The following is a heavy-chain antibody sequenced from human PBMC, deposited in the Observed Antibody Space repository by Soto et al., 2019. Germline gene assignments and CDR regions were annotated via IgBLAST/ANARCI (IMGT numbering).Heavy chain of an antibody. CDR3: ARAYYDSSGYFDFDY. CDR2: IIPIFGTA. V-gene: IGHV1-69*13. D-gene: IGHD3-22*01. J-gene: IGHJ4*02. Sequence: GASVKVSCKASGGTFSSYAISWVRQAPGQGLEWMGGIIPIFGTANYAQKFQGRVTITADESTSTAYMELSILRSEDTAVYYCARAYYDSSGYFDFDYWGQGTLGTVSA. CDR1: GGTFSSYA.